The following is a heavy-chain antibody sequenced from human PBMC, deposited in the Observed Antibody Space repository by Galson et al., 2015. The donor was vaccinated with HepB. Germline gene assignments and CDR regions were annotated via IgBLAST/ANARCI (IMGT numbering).Heavy chain of an antibody. Sequence: SETLSLTCAVYDGSFSDYYWTWIRQPPGKGLEWIGEINHSGSTNYNPSLKSRVTISIDTSKKQFSLKLSSVTAADTAVYYCARGLRYSYGHRPLDYWGQGTLVTVSS. CDR2: INHSGST. J-gene: IGHJ4*02. D-gene: IGHD3-10*01. V-gene: IGHV4-34*01. CDR1: DGSFSDYY. CDR3: ARGLRYSYGHRPLDY.